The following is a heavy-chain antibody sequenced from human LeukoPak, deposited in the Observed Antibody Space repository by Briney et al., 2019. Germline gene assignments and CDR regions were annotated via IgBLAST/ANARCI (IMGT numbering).Heavy chain of an antibody. CDR3: AKGQYGGYDSHPDY. CDR1: GFTFVDYA. Sequence: GGSLRLSCAASGFTFVDYAMCCVRQTPGKGLQWVSGISWSGSSKCYEDSVKGRFTISRDNAKNSLYLEMNTVRSEDTAIYYCAKGQYGGYDSHPDYWGQGALVTVSS. D-gene: IGHD5-12*01. V-gene: IGHV3-9*01. J-gene: IGHJ4*02. CDR2: ISWSGSSK.